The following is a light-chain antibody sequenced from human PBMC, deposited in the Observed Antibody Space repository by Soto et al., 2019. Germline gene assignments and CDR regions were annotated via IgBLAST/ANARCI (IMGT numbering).Light chain of an antibody. CDR3: LQYDTYPWM. CDR2: TAS. Sequence: AIRMTQSPSSVSASAGDRVTITCRASQGFSGNLAWYQQKPGKAPKLLIHTASTLQSGVPSRFSGSGSGTDFTLTIDCLQSDDFATYYCLQYDTYPWMCGRGTKVEV. CDR1: QGFSGN. V-gene: IGKV1-8*01. J-gene: IGKJ1*01.